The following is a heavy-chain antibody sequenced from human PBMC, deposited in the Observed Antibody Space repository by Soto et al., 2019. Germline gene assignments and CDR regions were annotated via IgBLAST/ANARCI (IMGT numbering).Heavy chain of an antibody. J-gene: IGHJ4*02. CDR1: GGSISSSNW. D-gene: IGHD3-3*01. Sequence: PSETLSLTCAVSGGSISSSNWWSWVRQPPGKGLEWIGEIYHSGSTNYNPSLKSRVTISVDKSKNQFSLKLSSVTAADTAVYYCASLRSITIFGVVIPGSDYWGRGTLVTVSS. V-gene: IGHV4-4*02. CDR2: IYHSGST. CDR3: ASLRSITIFGVVIPGSDY.